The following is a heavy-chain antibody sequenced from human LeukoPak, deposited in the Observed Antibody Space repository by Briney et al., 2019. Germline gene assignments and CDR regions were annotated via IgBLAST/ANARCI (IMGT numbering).Heavy chain of an antibody. CDR1: GFTFSGSA. J-gene: IGHJ4*02. CDR2: IRSKANSYAT. Sequence: GGSLRLSCAASGFTFSGSAMHWVRQASGKGLEWVGRIRSKANSYATAYAASVKGRFTISRDDSKNTAYLQMNSLKTEDTAVYYCAREVGATDYWGQGTLVTVSS. V-gene: IGHV3-73*01. CDR3: AREVGATDY. D-gene: IGHD1-26*01.